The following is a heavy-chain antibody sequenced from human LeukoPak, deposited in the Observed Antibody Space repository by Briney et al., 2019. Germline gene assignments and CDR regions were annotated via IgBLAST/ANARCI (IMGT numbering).Heavy chain of an antibody. CDR2: IWYDGGNK. CDR1: GFTFSSYG. Sequence: GGSLRLSCAASGFTFSSYGMHWVRQAPGKGPEWGALIWYDGGNKYFADSVKGRFTISRDNSQNTLYLQMNSLRAEDTAVYYCAREYYYDISGYFLDYWGQGTLVTVSS. CDR3: AREYYYDISGYFLDY. D-gene: IGHD3-22*01. V-gene: IGHV3-33*01. J-gene: IGHJ4*02.